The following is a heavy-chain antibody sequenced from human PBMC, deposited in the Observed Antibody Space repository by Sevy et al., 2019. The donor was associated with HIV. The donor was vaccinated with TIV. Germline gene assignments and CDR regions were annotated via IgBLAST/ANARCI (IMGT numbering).Heavy chain of an antibody. CDR2: ISTSSSYK. D-gene: IGHD4-4*01. CDR1: GLTFSSYS. V-gene: IGHV3-21*06. CDR3: AKDLNDYNNYKYYFDY. Sequence: GGSLRLSCATSGLTFSSYSMNWVRQAPGKGLEWVSLISTSSSYKYYADSVKGRFTISRDNAKNSLYLQMNSLRAEDTATYYCAKDLNDYNNYKYYFDYWGQGTLVTVSS. J-gene: IGHJ4*02.